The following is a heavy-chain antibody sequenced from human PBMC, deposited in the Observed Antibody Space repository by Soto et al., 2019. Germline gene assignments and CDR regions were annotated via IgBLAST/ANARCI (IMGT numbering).Heavy chain of an antibody. J-gene: IGHJ4*02. CDR1: GYTFTYYH. D-gene: IGHD5-12*01. CDR2: INPNGGDT. CDR3: AKEGGRARGYNYGNTYFDY. V-gene: IGHV1-46*01. Sequence: ASVKVSCKASGYTFTYYHVHWVRQAPGQGLEWMGIINPNGGDTTYAQKFQGRVTMTRDTSTSTLYLQMNSLSAEDTAVYYCAKEGGRARGYNYGNTYFDYWGQGTRVTVSS.